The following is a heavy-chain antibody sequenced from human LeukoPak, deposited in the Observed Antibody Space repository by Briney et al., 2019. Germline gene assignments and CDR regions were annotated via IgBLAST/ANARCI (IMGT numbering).Heavy chain of an antibody. CDR3: ARDKGNSYNWFDP. Sequence: SGGSLRLSCAASGFTFSSYSMNWVRQAPGKGLVWVSSISSSSSYIYYADSVKGRFTISRDNAKNSLYLQMNSLRAEDTAVYYCARDKGNSYNWFDPWGQGTLVTVSS. V-gene: IGHV3-21*01. CDR2: ISSSSSYI. CDR1: GFTFSSYS. J-gene: IGHJ5*02.